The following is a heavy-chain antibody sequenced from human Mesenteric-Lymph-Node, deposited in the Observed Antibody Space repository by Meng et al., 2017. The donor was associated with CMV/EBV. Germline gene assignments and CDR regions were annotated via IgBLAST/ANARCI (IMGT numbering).Heavy chain of an antibody. J-gene: IGHJ4*02. CDR1: GYTFIDYY. V-gene: IGHV1-2*06. CDR2: INPKTGCR. Sequence: VKLVVSGAVVKLPVDPLSVACQATGYTFIDYYINRVPQAPGQGLEWMGRINPKTGCRSYAQKFQGRVTMTRDTSINTAYMEVNRLISDDTAMYYCARDRDTDWYSPFDYWGPGTLVTVSS. D-gene: IGHD3-9*01. CDR3: ARDRDTDWYSPFDY.